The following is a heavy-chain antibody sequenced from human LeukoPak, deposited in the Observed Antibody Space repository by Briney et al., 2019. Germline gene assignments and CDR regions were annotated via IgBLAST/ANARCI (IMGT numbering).Heavy chain of an antibody. Sequence: ASVKVSCKASGGTFSSYAISWVRQAPGQGLEWMGRIIPIFGTANYAQKFQGRVTITTDESTSTAYMELSSLRSEDTAVYYRAGRSLRGYYFDYWGQGTLVTVSS. D-gene: IGHD1-26*01. J-gene: IGHJ4*02. V-gene: IGHV1-69*05. CDR2: IIPIFGTA. CDR1: GGTFSSYA. CDR3: AGRSLRGYYFDY.